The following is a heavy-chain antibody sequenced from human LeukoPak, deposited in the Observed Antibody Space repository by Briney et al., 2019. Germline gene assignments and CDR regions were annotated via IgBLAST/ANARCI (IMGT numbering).Heavy chain of an antibody. CDR1: GFTFSSYS. V-gene: IGHV3-48*01. D-gene: IGHD6-19*01. Sequence: GGSLRLSCAASGFTFSSYSMNWVRQAPGKGLEWVSYISSSSSTIYYADSVKGRFTISRDNSKNTLYLQMNSLRAEDTAVYYCARAAVAGTWYYYYYMDVWGKGTTVTVSS. J-gene: IGHJ6*03. CDR3: ARAAVAGTWYYYYYMDV. CDR2: ISSSSSTI.